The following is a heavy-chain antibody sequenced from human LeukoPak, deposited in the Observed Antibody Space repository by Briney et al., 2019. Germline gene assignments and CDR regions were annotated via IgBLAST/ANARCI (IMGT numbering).Heavy chain of an antibody. CDR1: GGSISSGGYY. D-gene: IGHD4-23*01. CDR2: IYYSGST. J-gene: IGHJ4*02. V-gene: IGHV4-31*03. CDR3: AREPISGGNSVS. Sequence: PSQTLSLTCTVSGGSISSGGYYWSWIRQHSGKGLEWIGYIYYSGSTYYNPSLKSRVTISVDTSKNQFSLKLSSVTAADTAVYYCAREPISGGNSVSWGQGTLVTVSS.